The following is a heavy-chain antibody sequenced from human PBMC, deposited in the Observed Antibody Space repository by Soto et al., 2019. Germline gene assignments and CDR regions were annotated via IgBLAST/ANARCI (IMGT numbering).Heavy chain of an antibody. V-gene: IGHV1-18*01. CDR1: GYTYISYG. J-gene: IGHJ4*02. Sequence: ASVKVSCKASGYTYISYGISWVRQAPGQGLEWMGWISPYTANTNYAQKFQGRVTMTTDTSTSTAYMELRTLRSDDSAVYYCARAGYSTSWYGISSTGAHGVEIDYWGQGTLVTVSS. D-gene: IGHD6-13*01. CDR3: ARAGYSTSWYGISSTGAHGVEIDY. CDR2: ISPYTANT.